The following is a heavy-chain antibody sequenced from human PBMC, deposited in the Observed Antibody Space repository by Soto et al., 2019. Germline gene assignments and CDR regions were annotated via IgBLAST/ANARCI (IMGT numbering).Heavy chain of an antibody. Sequence: EVQLVESGGGLVQPGGSLRLSCAASGFTFSSYWMSWVRQAPGKGLEWVANIKQDGSEKYYVDSVKGRFTISRDNAKNSLYLQMNSLRAEDTAVYYCARDNPLVPPVGYFDYWGQGTLVTVSS. CDR2: IKQDGSEK. CDR3: ARDNPLVPPVGYFDY. J-gene: IGHJ4*02. CDR1: GFTFSSYW. D-gene: IGHD6-13*01. V-gene: IGHV3-7*03.